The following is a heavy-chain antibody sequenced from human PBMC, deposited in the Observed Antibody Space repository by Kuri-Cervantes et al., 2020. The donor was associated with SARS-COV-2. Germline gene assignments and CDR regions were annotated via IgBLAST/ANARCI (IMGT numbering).Heavy chain of an antibody. J-gene: IGHJ3*02. Sequence: GESLKISCAASGLTFGSYEMTWVRQAPGKGLEWVSYITSSGSTIYYADSVKGRFTISRDNAQNSLYLQMNSLRAEDTAVYYCARGLIQSELGNDAFDIWGQGTMVTVSS. CDR1: GLTFGSYE. CDR2: ITSSGSTI. D-gene: IGHD4-23*01. CDR3: ARGLIQSELGNDAFDI. V-gene: IGHV3-48*03.